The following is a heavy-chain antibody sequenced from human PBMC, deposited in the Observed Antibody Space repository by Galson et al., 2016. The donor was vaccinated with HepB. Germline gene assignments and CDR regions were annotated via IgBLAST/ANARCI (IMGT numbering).Heavy chain of an antibody. V-gene: IGHV3-74*03. CDR3: ASDQTRREPTTFDN. J-gene: IGHJ4*02. Sequence: SLRLSCAASGFTFRTYWMHWVRQSPGMGLVWVSRISSDGLTTTYADSVKGRFTISGDNGRNTLYLQMNSLRAEDTGVYYCASDQTRREPTTFDNWGQGTLVTVSS. CDR2: ISSDGLTT. CDR1: GFTFRTYW. D-gene: IGHD1-26*01.